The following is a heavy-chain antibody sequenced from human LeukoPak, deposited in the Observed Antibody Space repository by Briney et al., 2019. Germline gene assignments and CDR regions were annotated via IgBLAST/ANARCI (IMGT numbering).Heavy chain of an antibody. CDR1: GFTFSSYW. Sequence: GGSLRLSCAASGFTFSSYWMHWVRRAPGKGLVWVSRINSDGSSITYADSVKGRFTISRDNAKNTLFLQMNSLGVEDTAVYYCAREGRVSGYDFDCWGQGTLVTVSS. V-gene: IGHV3-74*03. CDR3: AREGRVSGYDFDC. D-gene: IGHD5-12*01. J-gene: IGHJ4*02. CDR2: INSDGSSI.